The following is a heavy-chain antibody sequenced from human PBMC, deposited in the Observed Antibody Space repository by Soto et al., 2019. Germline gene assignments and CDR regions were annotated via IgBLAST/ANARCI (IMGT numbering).Heavy chain of an antibody. D-gene: IGHD6-19*01. CDR3: AIARGLGAVAVDY. V-gene: IGHV4-30-2*01. J-gene: IGHJ4*02. CDR1: GGSISSGGYS. Sequence: QLQLQESGSGLVKPSQTLSLTCAVSGGSISSGGYSWSWIRQPPGKGLEWIGYIYHSGSTYYNPSLRGRVALSGDRSQNPCSLKLSSVAAADTAVYYRAIARGLGAVAVDYWGQGTLVTASS. CDR2: IYHSGST.